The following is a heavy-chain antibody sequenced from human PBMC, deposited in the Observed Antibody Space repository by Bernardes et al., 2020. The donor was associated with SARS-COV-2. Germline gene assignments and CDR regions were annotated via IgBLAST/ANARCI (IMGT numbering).Heavy chain of an antibody. CDR3: ARGSGNYYHDY. D-gene: IGHD3-10*01. CDR1: GFTFNSYW. CDR2: INEGGSTT. V-gene: IGHV3-74*01. Sequence: GGSLRLSCAASGFTFNSYWMHWVRQVPERGLVWVSRINEGGSTTNYADSVKGRFTISRDNAKNTLYLQMNSLRAEDGAVYFCARGSGNYYHDYWDQGT. J-gene: IGHJ4*02.